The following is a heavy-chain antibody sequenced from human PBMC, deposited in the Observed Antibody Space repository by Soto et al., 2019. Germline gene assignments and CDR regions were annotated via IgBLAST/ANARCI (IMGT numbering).Heavy chain of an antibody. D-gene: IGHD2-2*01. Sequence: HPGGSLRLSCAASGFTFSSYGMHWVRQAPGKRLEWVAVISYDGSNKYYADSVKGRFTISRDNSKNTLYLQMNSLRAEDTAVYYCAKEKDIVVVPAASFDYYYGMDVWGQGTTVTVSS. CDR2: ISYDGSNK. J-gene: IGHJ6*02. CDR1: GFTFSSYG. CDR3: AKEKDIVVVPAASFDYYYGMDV. V-gene: IGHV3-30*18.